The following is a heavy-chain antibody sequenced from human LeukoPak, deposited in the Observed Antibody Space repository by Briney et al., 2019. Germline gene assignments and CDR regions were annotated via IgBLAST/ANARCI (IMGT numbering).Heavy chain of an antibody. CDR1: GFSFSSYG. V-gene: IGHV3-30*19. Sequence: GGSLRLSCAASGFSFSSYGMHWVRQAPGKGLEWVAVISYDGSNKYYADSVKGRFTISRDNSKNTLYLQMNSLRAEDTALYYCARDGYSSSWYRGWFDPWGQGTLVTVSS. J-gene: IGHJ5*02. CDR2: ISYDGSNK. D-gene: IGHD6-13*01. CDR3: ARDGYSSSWYRGWFDP.